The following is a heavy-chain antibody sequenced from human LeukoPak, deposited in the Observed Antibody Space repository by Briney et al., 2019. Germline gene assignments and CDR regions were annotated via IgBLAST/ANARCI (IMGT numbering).Heavy chain of an antibody. V-gene: IGHV4-38-2*02. CDR3: ARGRRFAATYYYYYMDV. D-gene: IGHD5-12*01. J-gene: IGHJ6*03. CDR2: INHSGST. CDR1: GYSISSGYY. Sequence: SETLSLTCTVSGYSISSGYYWGWIRQPPGKGLEWIGEINHSGSTNYNPSLKSRVTISVDTSKNQFSLKLSSVTAADTAVYYCARGRRFAATYYYYYMDVWGKGTTVTVSS.